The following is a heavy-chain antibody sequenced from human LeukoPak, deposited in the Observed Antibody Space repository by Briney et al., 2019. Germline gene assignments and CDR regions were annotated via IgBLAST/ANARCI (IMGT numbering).Heavy chain of an antibody. CDR1: GFTFSSYG. CDR2: IRYDGSNK. Sequence: GGSLRLSCAASGFTFSSYGMHSVRQAPGKGLGWVAFIRYDGSNKYYADSVKGRFTISRDNSKNTLYLQMNSLRAEDTAVYYCAKGSRCSSTSCYMFDFDYWGQGTLVTVSS. CDR3: AKGSRCSSTSCYMFDFDY. V-gene: IGHV3-30*02. D-gene: IGHD2-2*02. J-gene: IGHJ4*02.